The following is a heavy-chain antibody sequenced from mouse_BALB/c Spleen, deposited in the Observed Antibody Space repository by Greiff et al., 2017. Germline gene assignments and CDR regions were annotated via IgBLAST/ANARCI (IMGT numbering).Heavy chain of an antibody. CDR2: IRLKSNNYAT. V-gene: IGHV6-6*02. J-gene: IGHJ3*01. CDR1: GFTFSNYW. CDR3: TRGRFAY. Sequence: EVKLMESGGGLVQPGGSMKLSCVASGFTFSNYWMNWVRQSPEKGLEWVAEIRLKSNNYATHYAESVKGRFTISRDDSKSSVYLQMNNLRAEDTGIYYCTRGRFAYWGQGTLVTVSA.